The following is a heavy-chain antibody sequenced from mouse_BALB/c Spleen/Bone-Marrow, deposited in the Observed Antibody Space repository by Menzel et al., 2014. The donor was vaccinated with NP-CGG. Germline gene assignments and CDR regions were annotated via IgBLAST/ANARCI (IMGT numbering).Heavy chain of an antibody. D-gene: IGHD1-1*01. CDR3: ARDRNYDINWYFDV. J-gene: IGHJ1*01. CDR1: GFTFTDYY. V-gene: IGHV7-3*02. CDR2: IRNKANGYTT. Sequence: EVKVVESGGGLVQPGGSLRLSCATSGFTFTDYYVSWVRQPPGEALEWLGFIRNKANGYTTEYSASVKGRFTISRDNSQSILYLQMNILRTEDSATYYCARDRNYDINWYFDVWGAGTTVTVSS.